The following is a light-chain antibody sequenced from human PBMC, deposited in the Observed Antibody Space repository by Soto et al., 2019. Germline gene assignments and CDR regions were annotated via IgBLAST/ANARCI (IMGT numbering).Light chain of an antibody. CDR1: PSVSSY. CDR2: DAS. Sequence: ETVLTQSPATLSLSPGERATLSCRASPSVSSYLAWYQQKAGQAPRRLIYDASNRATGIPARFSGSGSGTDFTLTISRLEPEDFAVYYCQQRSNWPWTFGQGTKVEIK. J-gene: IGKJ1*01. V-gene: IGKV3-11*01. CDR3: QQRSNWPWT.